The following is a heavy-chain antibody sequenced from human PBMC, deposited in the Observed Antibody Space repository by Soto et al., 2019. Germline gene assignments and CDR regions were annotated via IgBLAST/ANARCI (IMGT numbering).Heavy chain of an antibody. CDR3: ARDKDIAARPGYYYYGMDV. CDR2: IWYDGSNK. CDR1: GFTFSGYG. Sequence: RLSCAASGFTFSGYGMHWVRQAPGKGLEWVAVIWYDGSNKYYADSVKGRFTISRDNSKNTLYLQMNSLRAEDTAVYYCARDKDIAARPGYYYYGMDVWGQGTTVTVSS. V-gene: IGHV3-33*01. J-gene: IGHJ6*02. D-gene: IGHD6-6*01.